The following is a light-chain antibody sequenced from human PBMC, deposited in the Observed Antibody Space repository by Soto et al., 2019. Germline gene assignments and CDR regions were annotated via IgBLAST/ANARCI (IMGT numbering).Light chain of an antibody. CDR1: QSISTY. Sequence: DIQMTQSPSSLSASVGDRVTIPCRASQSISTYLNWFQQKPGKAPKLLIYAASSLQSGVPSRFSGSGSGTDFILTISSLQPEDFSTYYCQQSHSTPRTVGGGTNVEIK. V-gene: IGKV1-39*01. J-gene: IGKJ4*01. CDR2: AAS. CDR3: QQSHSTPRT.